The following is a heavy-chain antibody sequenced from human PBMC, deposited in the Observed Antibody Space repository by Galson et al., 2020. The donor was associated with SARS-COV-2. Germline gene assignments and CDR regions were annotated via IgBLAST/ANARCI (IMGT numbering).Heavy chain of an antibody. CDR3: ARLNSDCTNGVCQCSYYFDY. V-gene: IGHV5-51*01. J-gene: IGHJ4*02. CDR1: GYSFTSYW. CDR2: IYPGDSDT. D-gene: IGHD2-8*01. Sequence: GESLKISCKGSGYSFTSYWIGWVRQMPGKGLEWMGIIYPGDSDTRYSPSFQGQVTISADKSISTAYLQWSSLKASDTAMYYCARLNSDCTNGVCQCSYYFDYWGQGTLVTVSS.